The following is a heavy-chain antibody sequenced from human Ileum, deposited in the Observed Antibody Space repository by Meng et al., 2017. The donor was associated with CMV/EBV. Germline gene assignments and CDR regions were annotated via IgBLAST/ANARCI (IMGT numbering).Heavy chain of an antibody. CDR1: GYTFTGNN. CDR2: IYPQNGAT. CDR3: ARGVAEN. D-gene: IGHD6-19*01. Sequence: QVQMVTFGAEGKKPGGSVKVSCKPSGYTFTGNNIHWVRQAPGQGLEWMGRIYPQNGATNYAQTFQGRVTMTGDTSIATAYMELNRLTSDDTAVYYCARGVAENWGQGTLVTVSS. V-gene: IGHV1-2*06. J-gene: IGHJ4*02.